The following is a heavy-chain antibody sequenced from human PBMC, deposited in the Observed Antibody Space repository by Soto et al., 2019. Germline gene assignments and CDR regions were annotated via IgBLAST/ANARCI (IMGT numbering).Heavy chain of an antibody. CDR3: ARGGSGWTRGGWLGP. CDR1: GFTFSDYY. J-gene: IGHJ5*02. V-gene: IGHV3-11*01. CDR2: ISDSGSTI. D-gene: IGHD6-25*01. Sequence: QMQLVQSGGGLVKPGGSLTLSCKASGFTFSDYYMIWVRQTPGKGLEWLSCISDSGSTIYYAYSVRARFTMFREHAAYSVYLQLDGPTDGDAAFYYCARGGSGWTRGGWLGPWGQGSLVTVSS.